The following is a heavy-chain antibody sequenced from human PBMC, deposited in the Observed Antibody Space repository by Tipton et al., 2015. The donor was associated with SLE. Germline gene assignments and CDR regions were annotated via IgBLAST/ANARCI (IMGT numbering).Heavy chain of an antibody. J-gene: IGHJ5*02. D-gene: IGHD3-9*01. V-gene: IGHV4-34*01. CDR1: GGSFSGYY. CDR2: IYYSGST. CDR3: ARHGVDILTGYFRWFDP. Sequence: TLSLTCAVYGGSFSGYYWSWIRQPPGKGLEWIGSIYYSGSTYYNPSLKSRVTISVDTSKNQFSLKLSSVTAADTAVYYCARHGVDILTGYFRWFDPWGQGTLVTVSS.